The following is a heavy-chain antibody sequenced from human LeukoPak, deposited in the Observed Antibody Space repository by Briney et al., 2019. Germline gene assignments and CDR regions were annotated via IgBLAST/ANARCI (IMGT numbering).Heavy chain of an antibody. V-gene: IGHV3-23*01. Sequence: GGSLRLSCAASGFTFSTYAMSWVRQAPGKGLEWVSAISGSGGSTYYADSVKGRFTISRDNSKNTLYLQMNSLRAEGTAVYYCAKGASAYGDPAEYFQHWGQGTLVTVSS. D-gene: IGHD4-17*01. CDR1: GFTFSTYA. J-gene: IGHJ1*01. CDR3: AKGASAYGDPAEYFQH. CDR2: ISGSGGST.